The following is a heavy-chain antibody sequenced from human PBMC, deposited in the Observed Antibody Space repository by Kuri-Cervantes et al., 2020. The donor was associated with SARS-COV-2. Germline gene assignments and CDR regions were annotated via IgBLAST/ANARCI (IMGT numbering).Heavy chain of an antibody. V-gene: IGHV4-34*01. CDR1: GGSFSGYS. J-gene: IGHJ6*03. Sequence: ESLKISCAVYGGSFSGYSWSWIRQPPGKGLEYIGEVDHSGSTSYSPSLQSRVTISVDMSKNQFSLKLSSVTAADTAIYYCARGAGFCTNDICYTYYYYYMDVWGKGTTVTVS. D-gene: IGHD2-8*01. CDR3: ARGAGFCTNDICYTYYYYYMDV. CDR2: VDHSGST.